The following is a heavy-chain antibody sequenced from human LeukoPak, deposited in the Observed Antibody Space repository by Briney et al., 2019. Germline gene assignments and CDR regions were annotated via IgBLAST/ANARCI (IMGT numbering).Heavy chain of an antibody. CDR1: GDSVSGNSTA. CDR2: TYYRSKWYN. CDR3: ARGGQGDGYSADEAFDF. J-gene: IGHJ3*01. V-gene: IGHV6-1*01. Sequence: SQTLSLTRAISGDSVSGNSTAYNWIRQSPSRGLEWLGRTYYRSKWYNDYAVSVKSRIIINPDTSKNQLSLQLKSVTPEDTAVYYCARGGQGDGYSADEAFDFWGQGTMVTVSS. D-gene: IGHD5-24*01.